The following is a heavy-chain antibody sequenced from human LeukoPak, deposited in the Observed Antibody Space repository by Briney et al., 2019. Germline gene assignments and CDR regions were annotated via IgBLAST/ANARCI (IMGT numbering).Heavy chain of an antibody. J-gene: IGHJ3*02. Sequence: ASVKLSCKASGYTFADYYVHWVRQALGQGLEWMGWIHPNTGGTKYAQKFQGRVTMTRDTSSSNAYMELSSLRSADTAVYYCASEYKYDSSGANAFDIWGQGTMVTVSS. CDR3: ASEYKYDSSGANAFDI. V-gene: IGHV1-2*02. CDR2: IHPNTGGT. CDR1: GYTFADYY. D-gene: IGHD3-22*01.